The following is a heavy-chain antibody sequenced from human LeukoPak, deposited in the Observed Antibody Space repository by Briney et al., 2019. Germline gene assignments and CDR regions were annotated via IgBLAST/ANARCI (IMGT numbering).Heavy chain of an antibody. J-gene: IGHJ4*02. Sequence: GGSLRLSCAASGFIFSDYSMSWIRQAPGKGLEWVSHISGSSSYTNSADSVKGRFIISRDNAKGSLYLQMNSLRAEDTAVYYCARSVAAAIDKIYYFDYWGRGALVTVSS. D-gene: IGHD6-13*01. CDR1: GFIFSDYS. CDR3: ARSVAAAIDKIYYFDY. CDR2: ISGSSSYT. V-gene: IGHV3-11*03.